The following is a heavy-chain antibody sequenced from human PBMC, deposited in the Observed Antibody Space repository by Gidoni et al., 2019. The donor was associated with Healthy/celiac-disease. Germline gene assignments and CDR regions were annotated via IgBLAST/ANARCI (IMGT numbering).Heavy chain of an antibody. Sequence: QLQLQESCPGLVTPSETLSLTCTVSGGSISSSIYYWCWIRQPPGKGLEWIGIIYYSRSTYYKPYLKSRVTISVDPSKNQFSLKLSSVTAADTAVYYCAREGSYDYYYYGMDVWGQGTTVTVSS. V-gene: IGHV4-39*07. CDR3: AREGSYDYYYYGMDV. CDR2: IYYSRST. J-gene: IGHJ6*02. CDR1: GGSISSSIYY. D-gene: IGHD3-16*01.